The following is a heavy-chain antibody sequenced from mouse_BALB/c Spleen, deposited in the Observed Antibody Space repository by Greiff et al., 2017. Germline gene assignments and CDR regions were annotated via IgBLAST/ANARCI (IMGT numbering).Heavy chain of an antibody. D-gene: IGHD2-1*01. J-gene: IGHJ4*01. CDR3: ASGNYVYAMDY. Sequence: LVESGPELVKPGASVKMSCKASGYTFTSYVMHWVKQKPGQGLEWIGYINPYNDGTKYNEKFKGKATLTSDKSSSTAYMELSSLTSEDSAVYYCASGNYVYAMDYWGQGTSVTVSS. V-gene: IGHV1-14*01. CDR2: INPYNDGT. CDR1: GYTFTSYV.